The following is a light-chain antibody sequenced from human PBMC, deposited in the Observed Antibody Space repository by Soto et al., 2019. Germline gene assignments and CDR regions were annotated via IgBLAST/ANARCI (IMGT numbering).Light chain of an antibody. CDR2: EVT. CDR1: SGDIGSYNR. CDR3: SSYTNINTRACV. V-gene: IGLV2-14*01. Sequence: QSALAQPASVSGSPGQSITISCTGTSGDIGSYNRVSWYQQHPGKAPKLIIYEVTDRPSGVSNRVSGSKSGNTASLTISGLQAEDEAEYYCSSYTNINTRACVFGTGTKGTVL. J-gene: IGLJ1*01.